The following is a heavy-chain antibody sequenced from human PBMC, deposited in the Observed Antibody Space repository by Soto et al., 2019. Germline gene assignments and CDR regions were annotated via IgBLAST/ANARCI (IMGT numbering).Heavy chain of an antibody. CDR2: INSDGSST. D-gene: IGHD6-19*01. V-gene: IGHV3-74*01. CDR3: ARIAVAEGYYYYYMDV. J-gene: IGHJ6*03. Sequence: PGGSLRLSCAASGFTFSSYWMHWVRQAPGKGLVWVSRINSDGSSTSYADSVKGRFTISRDNAKNTLYLQMNSLRAEDTAVYYCARIAVAEGYYYYYMDVWGKGTTVTVSS. CDR1: GFTFSSYW.